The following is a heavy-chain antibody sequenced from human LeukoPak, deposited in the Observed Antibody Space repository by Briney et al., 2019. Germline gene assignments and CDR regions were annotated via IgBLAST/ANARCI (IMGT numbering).Heavy chain of an antibody. D-gene: IGHD3-22*01. J-gene: IGHJ4*02. Sequence: SETLSLTCTVSGGSITSHHWSWIRQPPGKGLEWIGNVYYNGTTIYNPSLKSRVTISVDTAKNQFSLRLSSVTAADAAVYYCASDSRGYHWFDYGGQGPLVTVSA. CDR1: GGSITSHH. V-gene: IGHV4-59*11. CDR3: ASDSRGYHWFDY. CDR2: VYYNGTT.